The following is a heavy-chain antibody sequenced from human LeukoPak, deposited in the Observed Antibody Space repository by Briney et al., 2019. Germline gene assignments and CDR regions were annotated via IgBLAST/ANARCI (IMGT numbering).Heavy chain of an antibody. CDR3: ARDLGAYYDSSDNWFDP. D-gene: IGHD3-22*01. Sequence: PGGSLRLSCAASGFTFSSYWMHWLRQAPGKGLVWVSRINTDGSSTNYADSVKGRFTISRDNAKNTLYLQMNSLRAEDTALYYCARDLGAYYDSSDNWFDPWGQGTLVTVSS. V-gene: IGHV3-74*01. J-gene: IGHJ5*02. CDR2: INTDGSST. CDR1: GFTFSSYW.